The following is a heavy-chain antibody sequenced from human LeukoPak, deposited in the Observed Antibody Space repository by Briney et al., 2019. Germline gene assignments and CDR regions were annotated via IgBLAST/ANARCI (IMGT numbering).Heavy chain of an antibody. J-gene: IGHJ6*01. CDR1: GGTFSSYA. V-gene: IGHV1-69*04. CDR2: IIPILGIA. D-gene: IGHD3-22*01. Sequence: ASVKVSCKASGGTFSSYAISWVRQAPGQGLEWVGRIIPILGIANYAQKFQGRVTITADKSTSTAYMELSSLRSEDTAVYYWARDTYDSSVEAMDVWGQGGTVTASS. CDR3: ARDTYDSSVEAMDV.